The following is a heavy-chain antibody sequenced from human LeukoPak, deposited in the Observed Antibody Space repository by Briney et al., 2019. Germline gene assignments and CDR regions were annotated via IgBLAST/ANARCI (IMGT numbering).Heavy chain of an antibody. V-gene: IGHV1-2*02. J-gene: IGHJ5*02. Sequence: ALVKVSCKASGYTFTGYYMHWVRQAPGQGLEWMGWINPNSGGTNYAQKFQGRVTMTRDTSISTAYMELSRLRSDDTAVYYCARDIAVAGTIWFDPWGQGTLVTVSS. CDR1: GYTFTGYY. CDR2: INPNSGGT. D-gene: IGHD6-19*01. CDR3: ARDIAVAGTIWFDP.